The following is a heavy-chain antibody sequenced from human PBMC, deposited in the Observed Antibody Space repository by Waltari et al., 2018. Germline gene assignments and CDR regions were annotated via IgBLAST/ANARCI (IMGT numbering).Heavy chain of an antibody. J-gene: IGHJ3*02. V-gene: IGHV3-9*01. CDR1: GLTFDDSA. CDR3: AKDMARMVRGVIGAFDI. D-gene: IGHD3-10*01. CDR2: ISWNSGSI. Sequence: DVQLVESGGGLVQPGRSLRLSCAAAGLTFDDSATDCVRHAPGRGLEWVSGISWNSGSIGYADSVKGRFTISRDNAKNSLCLQMNSLRAEDTALYYCAKDMARMVRGVIGAFDIWGQGTMVTVSS.